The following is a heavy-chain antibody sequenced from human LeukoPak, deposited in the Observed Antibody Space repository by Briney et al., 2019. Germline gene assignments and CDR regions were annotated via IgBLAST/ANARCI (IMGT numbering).Heavy chain of an antibody. V-gene: IGHV4-4*02. CDR2: IYHSGST. D-gene: IGHD6-19*01. J-gene: IGHJ5*02. CDR1: GGSISSSNW. CDR3: ARRSTGSGWYVWFDP. Sequence: KPSETLSLTCAVSGGSISSSNWWSWVRQPPGKGLEWIGEIYHSGSTNYNPSLKSRVTISVDKSKNQFSLKLSSVTAADTAVYYCARRSTGSGWYVWFDPWGLGTLVTVSS.